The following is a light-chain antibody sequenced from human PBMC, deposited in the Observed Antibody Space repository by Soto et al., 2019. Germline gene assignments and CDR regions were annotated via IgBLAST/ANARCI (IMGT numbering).Light chain of an antibody. V-gene: IGKV3-20*01. CDR2: GAS. Sequence: EIVLTQSPGTLSLSPGERATLSCRASQSVSSSYLAWYQQKPGQAPRLLIYGASSRATGIPDRFSVSGSGTDFTLTISRLEPEDFAVYYCQQYGSSPPLWTFGQGTKVEIK. J-gene: IGKJ1*01. CDR1: QSVSSSY. CDR3: QQYGSSPPLWT.